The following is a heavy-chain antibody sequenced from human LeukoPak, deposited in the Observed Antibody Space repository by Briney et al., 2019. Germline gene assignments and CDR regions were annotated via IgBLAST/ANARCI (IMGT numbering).Heavy chain of an antibody. D-gene: IGHD1-26*01. V-gene: IGHV1-69*06. J-gene: IGHJ5*02. CDR2: IIPISGTL. CDR3: ARAVGATYNWFDP. CDR1: GDTLSFYA. Sequence: ASVKVSCKASGDTLSFYAISWVRQAPGQGLEWMGGIIPISGTLDYAQTFQGRVTITADKFARTAYMELSSLRSDDTAVYYCARAVGATYNWFDPWGQGTLVTVSS.